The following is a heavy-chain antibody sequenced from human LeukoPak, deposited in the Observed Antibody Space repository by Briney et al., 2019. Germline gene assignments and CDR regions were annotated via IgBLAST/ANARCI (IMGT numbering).Heavy chain of an antibody. CDR1: GASISTDY. CDR2: FSYSGST. V-gene: IGHV4-59*01. Sequence: PSETLSLTCTVSGASISTDYCTWIRQPPGKGLGWIGYFSYSGSTSYNPSLESRVTISVDKSKNQFSLKLSSVTAADTAVYYCARGSRVNLVYWGQGALVTVSS. CDR3: ARGSRVNLVY. J-gene: IGHJ4*02. D-gene: IGHD2/OR15-2a*01.